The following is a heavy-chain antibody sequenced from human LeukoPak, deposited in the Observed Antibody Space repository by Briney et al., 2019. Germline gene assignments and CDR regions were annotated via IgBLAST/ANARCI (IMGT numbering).Heavy chain of an antibody. CDR2: ISDSGAST. CDR1: GFTFSSYS. V-gene: IGHV3-23*01. D-gene: IGHD3-3*01. CDR3: AKGPQLGVRFADY. Sequence: GGSLRLSCAASGFTFSSYSMYWVRQTPGKGLEWVSSISDSGASTYYADSVKGRFTISRDNSKNTLYLQMNSLRVEDTAVYYCAKGPQLGVRFADYWGQGTLVTVSS. J-gene: IGHJ4*02.